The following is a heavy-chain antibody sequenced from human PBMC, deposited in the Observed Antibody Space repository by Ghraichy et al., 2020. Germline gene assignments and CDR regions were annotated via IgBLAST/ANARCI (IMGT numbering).Heavy chain of an antibody. CDR3: ASWNRYYYDSSGQNMDV. CDR1: GGSISSGGYS. Sequence: SETLSLTCAVSGGSISSGGYSWSWIRQPPGKGLEWIGYIYHSGSTYYNPSLKSRVTISVDRSKNQFSLKLSSVTAADTAVYYCASWNRYYYDSSGQNMDVWGKGTTVTVSS. D-gene: IGHD3-22*01. CDR2: IYHSGST. J-gene: IGHJ6*03. V-gene: IGHV4-30-2*01.